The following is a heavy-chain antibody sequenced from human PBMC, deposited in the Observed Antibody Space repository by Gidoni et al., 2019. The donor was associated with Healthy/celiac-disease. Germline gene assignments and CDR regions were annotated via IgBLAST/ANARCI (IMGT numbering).Heavy chain of an antibody. CDR1: GFTFSTAW. V-gene: IGHV3-15*07. CDR3: TTEVSCSGGSCYTNYYYYYMDV. Sequence: EVQLVESGGGLVKPGGSLRLSCAASGFTFSTAWMHWVRQAPGKGLEWVCRSKSKTDGGTTDYAAPVKGRFTISRDDSKNTLYLQMNSLKTEDTAVYYCTTEVSCSGGSCYTNYYYYYMDVWGKGTTVTVSS. CDR2: SKSKTDGGTT. D-gene: IGHD2-15*01. J-gene: IGHJ6*03.